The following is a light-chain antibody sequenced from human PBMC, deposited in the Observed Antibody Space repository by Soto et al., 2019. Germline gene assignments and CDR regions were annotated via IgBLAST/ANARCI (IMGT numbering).Light chain of an antibody. J-gene: IGKJ5*01. CDR2: GAS. CDR1: QSVGSN. V-gene: IGKV3-15*01. Sequence: EIVMTQSPATLSVSPGESATLSCRASQSVGSNLAWYQQKPGQPPRLLIYGASTRATGVPARFSGTGSGTEFTITISSLQSEDFAVYYCQQYNNWFSITFGQGTRLEIK. CDR3: QQYNNWFSIT.